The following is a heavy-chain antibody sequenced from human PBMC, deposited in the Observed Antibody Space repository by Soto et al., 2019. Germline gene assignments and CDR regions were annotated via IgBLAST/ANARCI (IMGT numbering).Heavy chain of an antibody. CDR2: ISSSSSTI. J-gene: IGHJ5*02. D-gene: IGHD4-17*01. Sequence: PGGSLRLSCAASGFTFSSYSMNWVRQAPGKGLEWVSYISSSSSTIYYADPVKGRFTISRDNAKNSRYLQMNSLRAEDTAVYLCARESGAGSSTVTLNWFDPWGQGTLVTVSS. CDR3: ARESGAGSSTVTLNWFDP. V-gene: IGHV3-48*01. CDR1: GFTFSSYS.